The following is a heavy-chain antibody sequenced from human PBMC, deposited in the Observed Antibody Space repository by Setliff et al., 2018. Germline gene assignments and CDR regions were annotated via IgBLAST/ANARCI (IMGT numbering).Heavy chain of an antibody. V-gene: IGHV3-7*01. Sequence: PGGSLRLSCAASGFTFSSLWMSWVRQSPGKGLEWVANINQAGSAEFYVDSVKGRFTISRDNAKNSLYLQMNNLRAEDTALYFCASGDWFYFDCWGQGTLVTVSS. J-gene: IGHJ4*02. CDR2: INQAGSAE. CDR1: GFTFSSLW. CDR3: ASGDWFYFDC. D-gene: IGHD2-21*01.